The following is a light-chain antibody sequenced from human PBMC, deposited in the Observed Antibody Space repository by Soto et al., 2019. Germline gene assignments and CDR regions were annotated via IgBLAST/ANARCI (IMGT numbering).Light chain of an antibody. CDR1: QSVSRSY. Sequence: EIVLAQSPATLSLSPRDRATLSCGASQSVSRSYLAWYQQKPGLAPRLIIYDASTRATGIPDRFSGSGSGTDFTLTISRLEPEDFAVYYCQQSGSSPITFGQGTRLEIK. CDR3: QQSGSSPIT. CDR2: DAS. J-gene: IGKJ5*01. V-gene: IGKV3D-20*01.